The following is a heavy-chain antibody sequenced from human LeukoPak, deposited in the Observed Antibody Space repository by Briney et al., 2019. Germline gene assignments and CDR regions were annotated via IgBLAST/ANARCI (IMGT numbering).Heavy chain of an antibody. CDR3: ARDTVGSGWYYYYYYGMDV. CDR1: GFTFSSYW. Sequence: GGSLRLSCAASGFTFSSYWMSWVRQAPGKGLEWVANIKQDGSEKYYVDSVKGRFTISRDNAKNSLYLQMNSLRAEDTAVYYCARDTVGSGWYYYYYYGMDVSGQGTTVTVSS. CDR2: IKQDGSEK. J-gene: IGHJ6*02. D-gene: IGHD6-19*01. V-gene: IGHV3-7*01.